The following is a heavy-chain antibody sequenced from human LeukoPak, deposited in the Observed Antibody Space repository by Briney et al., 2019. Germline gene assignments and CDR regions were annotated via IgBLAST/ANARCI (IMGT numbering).Heavy chain of an antibody. CDR2: IIPIFGTA. D-gene: IGHD6-13*01. CDR1: GGTFSSYA. J-gene: IGHJ4*02. Sequence: EASVKVSCKASGGTFSSYAISLVRQAPGQGLEWMGGIIPIFGTANYAQKSQGRVTITADESTSTAYMELSSLRSEDTAVYYCASPAAGTMIFDYWGQGTLVTVSS. CDR3: ASPAAGTMIFDY. V-gene: IGHV1-69*13.